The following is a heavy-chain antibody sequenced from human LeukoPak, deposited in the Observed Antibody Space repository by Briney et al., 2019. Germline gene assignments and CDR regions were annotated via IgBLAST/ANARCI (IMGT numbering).Heavy chain of an antibody. V-gene: IGHV3-21*01. CDR1: GFPFSRFG. CDR2: ISSTATYR. D-gene: IGHD4-17*01. CDR3: ARSVTTVSARWFDP. Sequence: GGSLRLSCAASGFPFSRFGMSWVRQAPGKGLEWVSFISSTATYRYYADSVKGRFTISRDNAKNSLYLQMNSLRAEDTAVYYCARSVTTVSARWFDPWGQGTLVTVSS. J-gene: IGHJ5*02.